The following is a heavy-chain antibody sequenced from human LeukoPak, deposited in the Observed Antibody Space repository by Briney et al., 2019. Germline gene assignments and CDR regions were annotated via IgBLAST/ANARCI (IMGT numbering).Heavy chain of an antibody. CDR1: GGSFSGYY. J-gene: IGHJ4*02. Sequence: PSETLSLTCAVYGGSFSGYYWSWIRQPPGKGLEWIGEINHSRSTNYNPSLKSRVTISVDTSKNQFSLKLSSVTAADTAVYYCARRWGYCSGGSCSYYFDYWGQGTLVTVSS. V-gene: IGHV4-34*01. CDR2: INHSRST. CDR3: ARRWGYCSGGSCSYYFDY. D-gene: IGHD2-15*01.